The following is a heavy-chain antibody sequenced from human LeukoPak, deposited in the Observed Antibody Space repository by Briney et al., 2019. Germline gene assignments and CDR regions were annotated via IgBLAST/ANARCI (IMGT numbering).Heavy chain of an antibody. CDR3: ARDNGYCSGGRCYYYYTDV. Sequence: GGSLRLSCAVSGFTFSKYWMSWVRQAPGKGLEWVANIDQYGSETYYVDSVKGRFTISRDNAKNSVSLQMNSLRAEDTAVYYCARDNGYCSGGRCYYYYTDVWGKGTTVTISS. CDR1: GFTFSKYW. V-gene: IGHV3-7*01. CDR2: IDQYGSET. J-gene: IGHJ6*03. D-gene: IGHD2-15*01.